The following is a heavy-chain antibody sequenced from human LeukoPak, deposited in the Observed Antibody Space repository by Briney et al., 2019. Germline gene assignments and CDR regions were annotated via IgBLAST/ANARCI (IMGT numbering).Heavy chain of an antibody. CDR2: INHSGST. D-gene: IGHD4-23*01. Sequence: SETLSLTCAVYGGSFSGYYWSRIRQPPGKGLEWIGEINHSGSTNYNPSLKSRVTISVDTSKNQFSLKLSSVTAADTAVYYCARDFPLGLKAGGNSLCWGQGTLVTVSS. CDR3: ARDFPLGLKAGGNSLC. V-gene: IGHV4-34*01. J-gene: IGHJ4*02. CDR1: GGSFSGYY.